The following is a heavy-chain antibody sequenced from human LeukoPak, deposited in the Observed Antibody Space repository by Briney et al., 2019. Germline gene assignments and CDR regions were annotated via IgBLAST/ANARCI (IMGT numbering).Heavy chain of an antibody. CDR3: ARARPTTQWLVGLYFDY. CDR1: GGSISSSSYY. Sequence: SETLSLTCTVSGGSISSSSYYWGWIRQPPGKGLEWIGSIYYSGSTYYNPSLKSRVTISVDTSKNQFSLKLSSVTAADTAVYYCARARPTTQWLVGLYFDYWGQGTLVTVSS. CDR2: IYYSGST. J-gene: IGHJ4*02. D-gene: IGHD6-19*01. V-gene: IGHV4-39*07.